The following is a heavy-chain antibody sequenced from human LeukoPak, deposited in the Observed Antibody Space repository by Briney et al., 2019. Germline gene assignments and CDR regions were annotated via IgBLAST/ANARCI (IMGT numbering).Heavy chain of an antibody. J-gene: IGHJ6*02. V-gene: IGHV1-69*13. CDR2: IIPIFGTA. D-gene: IGHD3-9*01. CDR3: ARAQTRYFDWLSYYYYGMDV. CDR1: GGTFSSYA. Sequence: SVKVSCKASGGTFSSYAISWVRQAPGQGLEWMGGIIPIFGTANYAQKFQGRVTITADESTSTAYMELSSLRSEDTAVYYCARAQTRYFDWLSYYYYGMDVWGQGTTVTVSS.